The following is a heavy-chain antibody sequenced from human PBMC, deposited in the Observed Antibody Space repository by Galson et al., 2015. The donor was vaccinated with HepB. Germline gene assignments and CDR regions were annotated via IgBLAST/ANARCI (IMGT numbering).Heavy chain of an antibody. CDR3: ASSSDPTRNWPFDL. CDR1: GLIVSNNY. Sequence: SLRLSCAASGLIVSNNYMTWVRQAPGKGLEWVSLIYGGGDTTYADSVRGRFTISRDISKSILYVQMTSLTTEDTAVYYCASSSDPTRNWPFDLWGRGTLVIVSS. D-gene: IGHD6-19*01. J-gene: IGHJ2*01. CDR2: IYGGGDT. V-gene: IGHV3-66*02.